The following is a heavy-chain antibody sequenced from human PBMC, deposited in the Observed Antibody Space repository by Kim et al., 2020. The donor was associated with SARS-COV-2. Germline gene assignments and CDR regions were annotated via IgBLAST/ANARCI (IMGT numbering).Heavy chain of an antibody. Sequence: GESLKISCAASGFTFSSYAMSWVRQAPGKGLEWVSAISGSGGSTYYADSVKGRFTISRDNSKNTLYLQMNSLRAEDTAVYYCAKERIVVPAFDDAFDIWGQGTMVTVSS. J-gene: IGHJ3*02. CDR3: AKERIVVPAFDDAFDI. V-gene: IGHV3-23*01. D-gene: IGHD2-2*01. CDR2: ISGSGGST. CDR1: GFTFSSYA.